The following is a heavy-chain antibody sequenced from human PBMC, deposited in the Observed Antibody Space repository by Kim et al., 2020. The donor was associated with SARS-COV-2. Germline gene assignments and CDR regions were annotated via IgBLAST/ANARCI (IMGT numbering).Heavy chain of an antibody. CDR2: ISSSSSTI. J-gene: IGHJ6*02. V-gene: IGHV3-48*02. CDR3: ARDLTGGCGSCYLFYYYYYGMDV. Sequence: GGSLRLSCAASGFTFSSYSMNWVRQAPGKGLEWVSYISSSSSTIYYADSVKGRFTISRDNAKNSLYLQMNSLRDEDTAVYYCARDLTGGCGSCYLFYYYYYGMDVWGQGTTVTVSS. CDR1: GFTFSSYS. D-gene: IGHD2-15*01.